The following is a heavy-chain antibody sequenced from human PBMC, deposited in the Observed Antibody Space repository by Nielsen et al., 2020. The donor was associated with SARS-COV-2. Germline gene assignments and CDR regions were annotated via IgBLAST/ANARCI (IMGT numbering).Heavy chain of an antibody. CDR1: GFTFTAYW. Sequence: GESLKLSCTASGFTFTAYWMHWVRQAPGKGLTWVSHINFDGTGTSYADSVKGRFTISRDNAKNTVYLQMNSLRAEDTAVYHCARDGVVGSTNTFDVWGQGTVVTVSS. CDR3: ARDGVVGSTNTFDV. CDR2: INFDGTGT. V-gene: IGHV3-74*01. J-gene: IGHJ3*01. D-gene: IGHD1-26*01.